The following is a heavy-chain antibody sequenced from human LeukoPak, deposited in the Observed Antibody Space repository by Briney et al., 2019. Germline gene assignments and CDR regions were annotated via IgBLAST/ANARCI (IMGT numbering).Heavy chain of an antibody. J-gene: IGHJ4*02. CDR1: GFTFTTYR. Sequence: SGGSLRLSCAASGFTFTTYRMHWVRQAPGKGLEWVAAISNDGSQKYFADSVKGRFAISGDNSNNTLDLLVNSLRAEDTAVYFCAKEGCKSVTCPPFDYWGQGVLVTVSS. CDR2: ISNDGSQK. CDR3: AKEGCKSVTCPPFDY. V-gene: IGHV3-30*18. D-gene: IGHD2/OR15-2a*01.